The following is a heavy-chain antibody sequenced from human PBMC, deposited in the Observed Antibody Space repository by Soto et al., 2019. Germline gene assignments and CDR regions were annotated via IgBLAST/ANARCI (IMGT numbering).Heavy chain of an antibody. CDR3: ARTVLGPDLLADSFVDYYYYMDV. J-gene: IGHJ6*03. D-gene: IGHD3-9*01. CDR2: VYYTGST. V-gene: IGHV4-59*08. CDR1: GCSISNFY. Sequence: SETLSLTCTVSGCSISNFYWSWIRQPPGKGLEWIGYVYYTGSTSYNPSLKRRVTFSADSSRGQFSLRLNSVTAADTAVYYRARTVLGPDLLADSFVDYYYYMDVWGQGTTVTVS.